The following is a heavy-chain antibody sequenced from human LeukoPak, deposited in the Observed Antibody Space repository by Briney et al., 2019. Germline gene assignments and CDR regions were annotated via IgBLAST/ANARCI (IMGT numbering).Heavy chain of an antibody. D-gene: IGHD1-26*01. CDR3: ARVGPIVGATSYFDY. V-gene: IGHV1-18*01. J-gene: IGHJ4*02. Sequence: ASVKVSCKASGYTFTSYGISWVRQAPGQGLEWMGWISAYNGNTNYAQKLQGRVTITTDTSTSTAYTELRSLRSDDTAVYYCARVGPIVGATSYFDYWGQGTLVTVSS. CDR2: ISAYNGNT. CDR1: GYTFTSYG.